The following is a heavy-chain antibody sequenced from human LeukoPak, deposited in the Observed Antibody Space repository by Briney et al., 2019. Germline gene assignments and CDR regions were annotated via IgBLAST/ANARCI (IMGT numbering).Heavy chain of an antibody. CDR1: GFTFSSYA. V-gene: IGHV3-23*01. D-gene: IGHD2-2*01. J-gene: IGHJ4*02. Sequence: GGSLRLSCVASGFTFSSYAMSWVRQAPGEGLEWVSGISGSGDSTYYADSVKGWFTISRDNSKNTLYLQMSTLRAEDTAVYYCARTTGRSSTSCYVNFWGQGTLVTVSS. CDR2: ISGSGDST. CDR3: ARTTGRSSTSCYVNF.